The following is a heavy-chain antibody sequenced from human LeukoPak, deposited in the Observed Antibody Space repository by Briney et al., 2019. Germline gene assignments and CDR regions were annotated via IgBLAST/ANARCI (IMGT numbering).Heavy chain of an antibody. V-gene: IGHV5-51*01. Sequence: GEALKISCKGSGYSFTSYWISWVRPMPGKGREWMGIIYPRDSDTRYSPSFQGQVTISADKSINTAYLQWSGLKASDTAVYYCATHVSTASAARGFDIWGQGTMVTVSS. CDR3: ATHVSTASAARGFDI. D-gene: IGHD2-15*01. J-gene: IGHJ3*02. CDR2: IYPRDSDT. CDR1: GYSFTSYW.